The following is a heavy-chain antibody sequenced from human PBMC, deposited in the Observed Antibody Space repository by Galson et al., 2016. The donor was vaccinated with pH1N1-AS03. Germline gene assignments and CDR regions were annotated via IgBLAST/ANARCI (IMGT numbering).Heavy chain of an antibody. Sequence: SVKVSCKASGGTFGTSAVVWLRQAPGQGLRQGPGQGLQWLGGIFPVFGSTKYAQEFQARLTTVADESTATSYMELSNLTPDDTAIYYCARHKTESVLSNPFDYWGQGTLVTVSS. CDR1: GGTFGTSA. CDR2: IFPVFGST. CDR3: ARHKTESVLSNPFDY. V-gene: IGHV1-69*13. D-gene: IGHD5/OR15-5a*01. J-gene: IGHJ4*02.